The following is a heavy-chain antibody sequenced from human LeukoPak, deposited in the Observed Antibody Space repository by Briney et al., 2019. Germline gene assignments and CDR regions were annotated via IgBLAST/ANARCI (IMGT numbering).Heavy chain of an antibody. CDR3: ARVGYYYDSRASDAFDI. D-gene: IGHD3-22*01. J-gene: IGHJ3*02. V-gene: IGHV4-59*01. Sequence: PSETLSLTCTVSGGSISSYHWSWIRQPPGKGLEWIGYIYYSGSTNYNPSLKSRVTISVDTSKNQFSLKLSSVTAADTAVYYCARVGYYYDSRASDAFDIWGQGTMVTVSS. CDR1: GGSISSYH. CDR2: IYYSGST.